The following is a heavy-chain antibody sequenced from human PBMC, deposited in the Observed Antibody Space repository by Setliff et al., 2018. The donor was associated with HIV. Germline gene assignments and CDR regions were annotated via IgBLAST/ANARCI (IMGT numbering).Heavy chain of an antibody. CDR1: GGTSSTHA. V-gene: IGHV1-69*10. CDR2: IISILEIT. CDR3: AGPRGDEAFDI. J-gene: IGHJ3*02. Sequence: GASVKVSCKASGGTSSTHAMNWVRQAPGQGLEWMGRIISILEITDYAQKFQGRLTITADEPTNTIYMELSGLRSEDTAVYYCAGPRGDEAFDIWGQGTMVTVSS. D-gene: IGHD3-10*01.